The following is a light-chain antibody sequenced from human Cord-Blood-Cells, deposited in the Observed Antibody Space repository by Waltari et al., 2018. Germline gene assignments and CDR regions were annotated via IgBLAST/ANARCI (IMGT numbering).Light chain of an antibody. Sequence: DIQMTQSPSTLSASVGDRATITCRASQSISSWLAWYQQKPGKAPKLLIYDASSLESGVPSRFSGSGSGTEFTLTISSLQPDDFATYYCQQYNSYPTTFGQGTKVEIK. CDR1: QSISSW. V-gene: IGKV1-5*01. CDR3: QQYNSYPTT. J-gene: IGKJ1*01. CDR2: DAS.